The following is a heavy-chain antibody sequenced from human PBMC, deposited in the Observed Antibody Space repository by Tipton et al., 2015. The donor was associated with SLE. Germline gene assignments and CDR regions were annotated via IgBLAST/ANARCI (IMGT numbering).Heavy chain of an antibody. CDR2: INHSGST. D-gene: IGHD1-7*01. CDR3: ARGWDYLDQAGIDY. CDR1: GGSFSDYY. V-gene: IGHV4-34*01. Sequence: TLSLTCAVYGGSFSDYYWTWIRQPPGKGLEWIGEINHSGSTKYNPSLKSRVTISVDTSKNQFSLKLSSVTAADTAVYYCARGWDYLDQAGIDYWGQGTLVTVSS. J-gene: IGHJ4*02.